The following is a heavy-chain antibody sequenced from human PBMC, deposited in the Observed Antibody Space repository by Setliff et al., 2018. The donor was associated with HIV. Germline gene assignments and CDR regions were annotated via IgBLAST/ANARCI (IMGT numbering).Heavy chain of an antibody. CDR3: ARNPHDFDRRGYYSCFYFDY. V-gene: IGHV4-39*07. Sequence: PSETLSLTCSVSGGSISSGTYYWGWIRQPPGKGLEWIGSMSHSGSTLYNPSLKSRVTISVDTSNNHFSLKLRSVTAADTAVYYCARNPHDFDRRGYYSCFYFDYWGQGTLVTVSS. J-gene: IGHJ4*02. CDR1: GGSISSGTYY. CDR2: MSHSGST. D-gene: IGHD3-22*01.